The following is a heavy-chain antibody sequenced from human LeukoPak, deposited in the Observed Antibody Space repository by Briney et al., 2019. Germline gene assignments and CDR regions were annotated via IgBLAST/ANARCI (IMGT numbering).Heavy chain of an antibody. V-gene: IGHV1-2*02. CDR1: GYTFTGYY. D-gene: IGHD1-26*01. Sequence: GASVKVSCKASGYTFTGYYMHWVRQAPGQGLEWMGWINPNSGGTNYAQKFQGRVTMTRDTSISTAYMELSRLRSDDTAVYYCARVPWRSIVGATTGFDPWGQGTLVTVSS. CDR3: ARVPWRSIVGATTGFDP. J-gene: IGHJ5*02. CDR2: INPNSGGT.